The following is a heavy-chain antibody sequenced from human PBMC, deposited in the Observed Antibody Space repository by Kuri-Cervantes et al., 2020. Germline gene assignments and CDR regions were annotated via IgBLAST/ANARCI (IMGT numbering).Heavy chain of an antibody. D-gene: IGHD4-17*01. CDR3: AKGSADYGYYFDS. Sequence: GESLKISCVATGFPVSDKNVSWVRQAPGKGLEWVSLTYGDDTTYYADSVKGRFTIFRDKSRNTVSLQMNSLRAEDTAIYYCAKGSADYGYYFDSWGQGALVTVSS. CDR2: TYGDDTT. V-gene: IGHV3-53*01. CDR1: GFPVSDKN. J-gene: IGHJ4*02.